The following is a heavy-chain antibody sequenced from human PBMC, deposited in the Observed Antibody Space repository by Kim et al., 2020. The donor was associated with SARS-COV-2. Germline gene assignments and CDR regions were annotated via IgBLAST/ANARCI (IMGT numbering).Heavy chain of an antibody. J-gene: IGHJ4*02. D-gene: IGHD3-3*01. CDR2: ISGSGGST. V-gene: IGHV3-23*01. Sequence: GGSLRLSCAASGFTFSSYAMSWVRQAPGKGLEWVSAISGSGGSTYYADSVKGRFTISRDNSKNTLYLQMNSLRAEDTAVYYCAKDVFRSVDLIKFDYWGQGTLVIVSS. CDR3: AKDVFRSVDLIKFDY. CDR1: GFTFSSYA.